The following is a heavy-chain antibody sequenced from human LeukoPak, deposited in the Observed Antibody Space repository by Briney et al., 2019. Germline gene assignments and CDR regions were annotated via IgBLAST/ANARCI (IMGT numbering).Heavy chain of an antibody. CDR2: ISSSSSYI. D-gene: IGHD4-17*01. J-gene: IGHJ4*02. CDR3: ASSGTYGDYVPQN. Sequence: GGSPRLSCAASGFTFSSYSMNWVRQAPGKGLEWVSSISSSSSYIYYADSVKGRFTISRDNAKNSLYLQMNSLRAEDTAVYYCASSGTYGDYVPQNWGQGTLVTVPS. V-gene: IGHV3-21*01. CDR1: GFTFSSYS.